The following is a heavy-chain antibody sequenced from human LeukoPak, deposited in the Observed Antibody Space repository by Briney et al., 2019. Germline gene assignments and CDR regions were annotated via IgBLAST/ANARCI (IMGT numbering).Heavy chain of an antibody. D-gene: IGHD2-2*01. CDR3: ARDGSPKFDP. Sequence: PVKVSCKASGGTFSSYAISWVRQAPGQGLEWMGGIIPIFGTANYAQKFQGRATITADKSTSTAYMELSSLRSEDTAVYYCARDGSPKFDPWGQGTLVTVSS. CDR1: GGTFSSYA. CDR2: IIPIFGTA. V-gene: IGHV1-69*06. J-gene: IGHJ5*02.